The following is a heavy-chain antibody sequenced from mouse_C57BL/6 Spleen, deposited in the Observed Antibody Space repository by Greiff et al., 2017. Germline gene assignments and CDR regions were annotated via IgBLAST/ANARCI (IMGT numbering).Heavy chain of an antibody. Sequence: VQLQQSGPELVKPGASVKISCTASGYAFSSSWMNWVKQRPGKGLEWVGRIYPGDGDTNYNGKFKGKATLTADKTSSTAYLQLGSLTSEDTAVYFCARGYYYGSSFFDYWGQGTTLTVSS. D-gene: IGHD1-1*01. V-gene: IGHV1-82*01. CDR2: IYPGDGDT. CDR1: GYAFSSSW. CDR3: ARGYYYGSSFFDY. J-gene: IGHJ2*01.